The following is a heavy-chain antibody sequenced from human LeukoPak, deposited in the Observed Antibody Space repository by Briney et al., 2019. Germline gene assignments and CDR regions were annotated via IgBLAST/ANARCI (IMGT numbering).Heavy chain of an antibody. CDR2: INGDGSGA. V-gene: IGHV3-74*01. D-gene: IGHD3-22*01. J-gene: IGHJ3*02. CDR3: ARESDSDGFGAFDI. Sequence: GGSLRLSCAASGFTFSSYWMHWVRQAPGEGLVWVSRINGDGSGAIYADSVKGRFTISRDNAKNSLYLQMNSLRAEDTTVYYCARESDSDGFGAFDIWGQGTMVTVSS. CDR1: GFTFSSYW.